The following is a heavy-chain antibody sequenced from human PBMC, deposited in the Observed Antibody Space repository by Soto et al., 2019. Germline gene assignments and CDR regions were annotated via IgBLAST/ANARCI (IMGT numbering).Heavy chain of an antibody. D-gene: IGHD6-25*01. CDR3: ERRGSGSYYDY. V-gene: IGHV3-23*01. CDR2: ISGSGGST. J-gene: IGHJ4*02. Sequence: EVQLLESGGGLVQPGGSLRLSCAASGFTFSSYAMRWVRQAPVKGLEWVSAISGSGGSTYYADSVKGRFTISRDNSKNTLYLQMNSLRAEDTAVYYCERRGSGSYYDYWGQGTLVTVS. CDR1: GFTFSSYA.